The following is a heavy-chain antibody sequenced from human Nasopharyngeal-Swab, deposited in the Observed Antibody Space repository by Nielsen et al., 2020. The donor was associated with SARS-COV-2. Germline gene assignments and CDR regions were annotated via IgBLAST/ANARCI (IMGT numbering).Heavy chain of an antibody. J-gene: IGHJ4*02. CDR1: GGSISSYY. D-gene: IGHD6-13*01. CDR2: IYTSGST. V-gene: IGHV4-4*07. CDR3: ARDSSSWYPNAPFDY. Sequence: SETLSLTCTVSGGSISSYYWSWIRQPAGKGLEWIGRIYTSGSTNYNPSLKSRVTMSVDTSKNQFSLKLSSVTAADTAVYYCARDSSSWYPNAPFDYWGQGTLVTVSS.